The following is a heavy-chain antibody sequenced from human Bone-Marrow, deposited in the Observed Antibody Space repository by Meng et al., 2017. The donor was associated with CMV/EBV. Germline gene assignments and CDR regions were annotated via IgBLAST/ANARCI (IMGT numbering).Heavy chain of an antibody. J-gene: IGHJ6*02. D-gene: IGHD2-15*01. V-gene: IGHV3-21*01. CDR3: ARGFWGHRDDIVVVVAAKLYYYYGMDV. CDR1: GFTFSSYS. CDR2: ISSSSSYI. Sequence: GESLKISCAASGFTFSSYSMNWVRQAPGKGLEWVSSISSSSSYIYYADSVKGRFTISRDNAKNSLYLQMNSLRAEDTAVYYCARGFWGHRDDIVVVVAAKLYYYYGMDVWGQGTTVTVSS.